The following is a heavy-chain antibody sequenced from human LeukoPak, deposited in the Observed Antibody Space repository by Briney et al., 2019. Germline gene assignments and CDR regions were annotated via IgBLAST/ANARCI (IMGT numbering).Heavy chain of an antibody. CDR1: DDSISSYY. J-gene: IGHJ2*01. Sequence: PSETLSLTCTVSDDSISSYYWSWIRQPAGKGLEWIGRIFTSGTTKYNPSLTSRVAMSVDTSQNHFSLTLTSMTAADTAVYYCARLRRTVRGIWYFDLWGRGTLVTVSS. CDR3: ARLRRTVRGIWYFDL. D-gene: IGHD3-10*01. CDR2: IFTSGTT. V-gene: IGHV4-4*07.